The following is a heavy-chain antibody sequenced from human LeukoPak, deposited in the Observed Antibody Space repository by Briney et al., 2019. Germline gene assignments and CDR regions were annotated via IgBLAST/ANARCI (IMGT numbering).Heavy chain of an antibody. CDR3: ARAGRSSSWYENWFDP. Sequence: GASVKVSCKASGYTFTSYAMHWVRQAPGQRLEWMGWINAGNGNTKYSQKFQGRVTITRDTSASTAYMELSSLRSEDTAVYYCARAGRSSSWYENWFDPWGQGTLVTVSS. J-gene: IGHJ5*02. V-gene: IGHV1-3*01. CDR2: INAGNGNT. CDR1: GYTFTSYA. D-gene: IGHD6-13*01.